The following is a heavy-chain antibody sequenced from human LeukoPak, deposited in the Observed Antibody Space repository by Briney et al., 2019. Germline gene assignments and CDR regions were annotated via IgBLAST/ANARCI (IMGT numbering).Heavy chain of an antibody. J-gene: IGHJ4*02. CDR2: IYYSGST. V-gene: IGHV4-59*01. CDR1: GGSISSYY. CDR3: AKECGGAIFGVVIIWDPFDY. Sequence: SETLSLTCTVSGGSISSYYWSWIRQPPGKGLEWIGYIYYSGSTTYNPSLKSRVTMSVDTSKNQFSLKLSSVTAADTAVYYCAKECGGAIFGVVIIWDPFDYWGQGTLVTVSS. D-gene: IGHD3-3*01.